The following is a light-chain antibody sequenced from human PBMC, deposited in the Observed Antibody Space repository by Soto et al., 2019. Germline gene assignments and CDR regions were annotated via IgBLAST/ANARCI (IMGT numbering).Light chain of an antibody. Sequence: QSALTQPASVSGSPRQSITISCTGTSSDVGAYHFVSWHQQHPGKAPKLMIYNVYARPSGISYRVSGSKSGNTASLTISGLQGEDEADYYCSAYTVSRTYVFGTGTKVTVL. CDR2: NVY. CDR3: SAYTVSRTYV. V-gene: IGLV2-14*03. CDR1: SSDVGAYHF. J-gene: IGLJ1*01.